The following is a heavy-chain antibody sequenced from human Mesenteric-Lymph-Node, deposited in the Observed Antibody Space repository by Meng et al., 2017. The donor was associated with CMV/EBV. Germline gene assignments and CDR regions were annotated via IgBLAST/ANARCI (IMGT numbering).Heavy chain of an antibody. CDR1: RGTFSSYA. D-gene: IGHD3-10*01. Sequence: SVKVSCKTSRGTFSSYAFSWVRQAPGQGLEWMGGIIPIIGVINTAQKFQGRVTITADKSTGTAYMEMSSLRFEDTAVYFCARDNGEERYYGSGTYKGPYNYKGSYYYNLIHVWGQGTTVTVSS. CDR2: IIPIIGVI. V-gene: IGHV1-69*10. J-gene: IGHJ6*02. CDR3: ARDNGEERYYGSGTYKGPYNYKGSYYYNLIHV.